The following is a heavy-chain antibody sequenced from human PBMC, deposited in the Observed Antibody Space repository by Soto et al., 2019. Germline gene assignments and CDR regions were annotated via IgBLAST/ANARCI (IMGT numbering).Heavy chain of an antibody. CDR2: INPNSGGT. J-gene: IGHJ4*02. CDR1: GYTFTGYY. D-gene: IGHD3-3*01. CDR3: ARGAGHDFWSGYYYYFDY. Sequence: GASVKVSCKASGYTFTGYYMHWVRQAPGQGLEWMGWINPNSGGTNYAQKFQGWVTMTRDTSISTAYMELSRLRSDDTAVYYCARGAGHDFWSGYYYYFDYWGQGTLVTVSS. V-gene: IGHV1-2*04.